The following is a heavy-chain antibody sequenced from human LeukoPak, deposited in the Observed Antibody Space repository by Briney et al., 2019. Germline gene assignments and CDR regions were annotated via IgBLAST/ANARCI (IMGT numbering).Heavy chain of an antibody. CDR1: GFTFSSYW. Sequence: GGSLRLSCAASGFTFSSYWMSWVRQAPGKGLEWVANIKQDGREKYYVDSVKGRFNISRDNAKNSLYLQMNSLRAEDTAVYYCARVITIFGVDGGWFDPWGQGTLVTVSS. V-gene: IGHV3-7*01. J-gene: IGHJ5*02. CDR3: ARVITIFGVDGGWFDP. D-gene: IGHD3-3*01. CDR2: IKQDGREK.